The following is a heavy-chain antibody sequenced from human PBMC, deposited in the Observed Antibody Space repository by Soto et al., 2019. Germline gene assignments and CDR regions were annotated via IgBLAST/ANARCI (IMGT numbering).Heavy chain of an antibody. V-gene: IGHV4-39*01. CDR2: IYYSGST. CDR3: ATQEVGGTYVYTFDP. D-gene: IGHD1-26*01. J-gene: IGHJ5*02. Sequence: LETLSVTCTVAGGSITSSRYYRGWIRQPPGKGLEWIGSIYYSGSTYYNPSLKSRVTISVDTSKNQFSLKLSSVTAADTAVYYCATQEVGGTYVYTFDPWGQGTLVTVSS. CDR1: GGSITSSRYY.